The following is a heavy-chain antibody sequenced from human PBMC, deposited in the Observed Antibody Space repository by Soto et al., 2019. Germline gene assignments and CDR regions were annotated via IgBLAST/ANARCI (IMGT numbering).Heavy chain of an antibody. J-gene: IGHJ6*02. D-gene: IGHD3-10*01. Sequence: GGSLRLSCAGSGFAFSTYMMNWVRHAPGKGLEWIADISTNGRSKSYAASVRGRFTISRDNTKNSMYLPMNSLRDDDTAVYYCVRDRDLRDYYGMDVWGQGTTVTVSS. CDR2: ISTNGRSK. CDR1: GFAFSTYM. CDR3: VRDRDLRDYYGMDV. V-gene: IGHV3-48*02.